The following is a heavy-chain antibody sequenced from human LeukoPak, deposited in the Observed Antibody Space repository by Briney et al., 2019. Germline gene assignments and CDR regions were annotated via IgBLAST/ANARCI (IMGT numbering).Heavy chain of an antibody. CDR3: ASSPEDDYGDYVGLYYFDY. D-gene: IGHD4-17*01. CDR1: GYTFTSYG. CDR2: ISAYNGNT. V-gene: IGHV1-18*01. Sequence: ASVKVSCKASGYTFTSYGISWVRQAPGQGLEWMGWISAYNGNTNYAQKLQGRVTMTTDTSTSTAYMEPRSLRSDDTAVYYCASSPEDDYGDYVGLYYFDYWGQGTLVTVSS. J-gene: IGHJ4*02.